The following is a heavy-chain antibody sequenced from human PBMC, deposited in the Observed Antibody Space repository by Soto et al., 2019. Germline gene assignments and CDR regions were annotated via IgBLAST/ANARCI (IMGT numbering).Heavy chain of an antibody. CDR3: ARGIRQQLGSYYYYGMDV. CDR1: GGSFSGYY. D-gene: IGHD6-13*01. Sequence: SETLSLTCAVYGGSFSGYYWSWIRQPPGKGLEWIGEINHSGSTNYNPSLKSRVTISVDTSKNQFSLKLSSVTAADTAVYYCARGIRQQLGSYYYYGMDVWGQGTTVTVSS. CDR2: INHSGST. J-gene: IGHJ6*02. V-gene: IGHV4-34*01.